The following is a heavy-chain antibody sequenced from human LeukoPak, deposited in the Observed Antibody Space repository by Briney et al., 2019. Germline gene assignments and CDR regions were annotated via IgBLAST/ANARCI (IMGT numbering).Heavy chain of an antibody. V-gene: IGHV3-30*04. Sequence: GGSLRLSCAASGFTFSSYAMHWVRQAPGKGLEWVAVILYDGSNKYYADSVKGRFTISRDNSKNTLYLQMNSLRAEDTAVYYCARIAMVRGVIDDYWGQGTLVTVSS. J-gene: IGHJ4*02. CDR3: ARIAMVRGVIDDY. CDR2: ILYDGSNK. D-gene: IGHD3-10*01. CDR1: GFTFSSYA.